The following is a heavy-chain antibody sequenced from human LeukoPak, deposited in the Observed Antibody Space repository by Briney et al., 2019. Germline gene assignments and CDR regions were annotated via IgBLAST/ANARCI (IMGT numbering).Heavy chain of an antibody. CDR3: AHRRREGTVTTGFDY. V-gene: IGHV2-5*01. D-gene: IGHD4-17*01. Sequence: ESGPTLVNPPQTLTLTCTFSGFSLGTRGVGVGWIRQPPGKALEWLAPIYWNDDKRYSPSLKSRVTITKDTSKNQVVLTMTNMDPVDTATYYCAHRRREGTVTTGFDYWGQGTLVTVSS. J-gene: IGHJ4*02. CDR1: GFSLGTRGVG. CDR2: IYWNDDK.